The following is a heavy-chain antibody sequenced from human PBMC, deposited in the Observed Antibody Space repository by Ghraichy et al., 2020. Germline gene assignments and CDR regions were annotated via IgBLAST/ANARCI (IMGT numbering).Heavy chain of an antibody. D-gene: IGHD3-10*01. CDR1: GFTVSSHY. CDR3: ARVGHLWQREFDS. V-gene: IGHV3-66*01. Sequence: GESLNISCAASGFTVSSHYMSWVRQAPGKGLEWVSVIYSGRGTYYADSVRGRFTISRDNSRNTVYLQMNSLRGEDTGVYYCARVGHLWQREFDSWGQGTLVTVSS. CDR2: IYSGRGT. J-gene: IGHJ4*02.